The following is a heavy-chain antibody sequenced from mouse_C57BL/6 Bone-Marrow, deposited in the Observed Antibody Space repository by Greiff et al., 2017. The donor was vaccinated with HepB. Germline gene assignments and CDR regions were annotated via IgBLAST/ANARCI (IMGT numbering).Heavy chain of an antibody. CDR2: IDPSDSYT. D-gene: IGHD2-4*01. J-gene: IGHJ2*01. CDR3: AVLRLVDY. Sequence: QVQLQQPGAELVMPGASVKLSCKASGYTFTSYWMHWVKQRPGQGLEWIGEIDPSDSYTNYNQKFKGKSTLTVDKSSSTAYMQLSSLTSEDSAVYYCAVLRLVDYWGQGTTLTVSS. V-gene: IGHV1-69*01. CDR1: GYTFTSYW.